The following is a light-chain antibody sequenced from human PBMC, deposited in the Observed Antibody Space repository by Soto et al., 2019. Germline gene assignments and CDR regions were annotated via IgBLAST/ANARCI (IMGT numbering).Light chain of an antibody. Sequence: DIELPQTPDTLSLSPGESATLSCRPSQSVTSRYLAQYQPSPGQAPRLLSDGASSRATGIRDSFSGSGSGIDFTLTISSLQSEDFAIYYCQQYNNWPWTFGQGTKV. CDR3: QQYNNWPWT. J-gene: IGKJ1*01. V-gene: IGKV3-20*01. CDR1: QSVTSRY. CDR2: GAS.